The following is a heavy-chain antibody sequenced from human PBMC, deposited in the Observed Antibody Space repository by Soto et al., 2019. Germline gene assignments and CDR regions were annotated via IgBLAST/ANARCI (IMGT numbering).Heavy chain of an antibody. V-gene: IGHV3-9*01. J-gene: IGHJ4*02. CDR2: ISCNSSSI. D-gene: IGHD5-18*01. Sequence: EVQLVESGGGLVQPGRSLRLSCAASGFTFDDYAMHWVRQAPGKGLEWVSVISCNSSSIGYAGSVKGRFTISRDNAKNSLDLQMNSLRAEDTAFYYCAKDNSPMATTYYFDYWGQGTLVTVSS. CDR1: GFTFDDYA. CDR3: AKDNSPMATTYYFDY.